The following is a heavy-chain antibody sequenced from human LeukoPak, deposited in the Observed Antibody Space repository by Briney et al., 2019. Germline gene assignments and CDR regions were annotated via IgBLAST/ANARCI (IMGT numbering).Heavy chain of an antibody. D-gene: IGHD3-22*01. J-gene: IGHJ3*02. V-gene: IGHV1-69*13. CDR3: ARELDTYYCDSSGSPGAFDI. CDR2: IIPIFGTA. CDR1: GGTFSSYA. Sequence: ASVKVSCKASGGTFSSYAISWVRQAPGQGLEWMGGIIPIFGTANYAQKFQGRVTITADESTSTAYMELSSLRSEDTAVYYCARELDTYYCDSSGSPGAFDIWGQGTMVTVSS.